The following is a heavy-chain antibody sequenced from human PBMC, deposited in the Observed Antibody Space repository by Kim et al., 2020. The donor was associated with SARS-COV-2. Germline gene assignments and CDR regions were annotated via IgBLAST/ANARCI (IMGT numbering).Heavy chain of an antibody. Sequence: SVKVSCKASGGTFSSYAISWVRQAPGQGLEWMGRIIPILGIANYAQKFQGRVTITADKSTSTAYMELSSLRSEDTAVYYCARCDEWGGDCLFGGPDYYYGMDVWGQGTTVTVSS. CDR2: IIPILGIA. CDR3: ARCDEWGGDCLFGGPDYYYGMDV. D-gene: IGHD2-21*02. CDR1: GGTFSSYA. J-gene: IGHJ6*02. V-gene: IGHV1-69*04.